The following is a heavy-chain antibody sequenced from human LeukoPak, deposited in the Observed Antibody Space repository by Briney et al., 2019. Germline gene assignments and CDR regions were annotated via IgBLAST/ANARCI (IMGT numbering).Heavy chain of an antibody. CDR2: IIPIFGTA. V-gene: IGHV1-69*13. J-gene: IGHJ6*02. CDR3: ARGPYDYSNYYYYYGMDV. CDR1: GGTFSSYA. D-gene: IGHD4-11*01. Sequence: SVKVSCKASGGTFSSYAISWVRQAPGQGLEWMGGIIPIFGTANYAQKFQGRVTITADESTSTAYMELSSLRSEDTAVYYCARGPYDYSNYYYYYGMDVWGQGTTVTVSS.